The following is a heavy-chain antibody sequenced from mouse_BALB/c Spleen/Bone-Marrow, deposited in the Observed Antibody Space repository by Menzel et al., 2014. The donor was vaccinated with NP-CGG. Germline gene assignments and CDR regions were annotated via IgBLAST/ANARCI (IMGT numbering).Heavy chain of an antibody. V-gene: IGHV1S81*02. CDR1: GHTFTSYY. Sequence: QVQLQQSGAELVKPGASVKLSCKASGHTFTSYYMYWVKQRPGQGLEWIGEINPSNGGTNFNEKFKSKATLTVDKSSSTAYMQLSSLTSEDSAVYYCTSFAYWGQGTLVTVSA. CDR3: TSFAY. J-gene: IGHJ3*01. CDR2: INPSNGGT.